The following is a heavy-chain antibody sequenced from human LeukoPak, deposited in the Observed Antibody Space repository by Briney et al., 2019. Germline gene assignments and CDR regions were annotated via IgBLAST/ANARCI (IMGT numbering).Heavy chain of an antibody. CDR1: GGSISSYY. CDR2: IYYSGST. Sequence: PSETLSLTCTVSGGSISSYYWSWIRQPPGKGLEWIGYIYYSGSTNYNPSLKSRVTISVDTSKNQFSLKLSSVTAADTAVYYCARDSGIVGAYFDYWGQGTLVTVSS. V-gene: IGHV4-59*01. CDR3: ARDSGIVGAYFDY. D-gene: IGHD1-26*01. J-gene: IGHJ4*02.